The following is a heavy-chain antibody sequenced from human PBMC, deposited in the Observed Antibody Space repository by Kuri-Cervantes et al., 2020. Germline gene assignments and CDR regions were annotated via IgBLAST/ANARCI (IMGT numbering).Heavy chain of an antibody. CDR2: INHSGST. D-gene: IGHD1-1*01. CDR1: GGSFSGYY. J-gene: IGHJ4*02. Sequence: ESLKISCAVYGGSFSGYYWSWIRQPPGKGLEWIGEINHSGSTNYNPSLKSRVTISVDTSKNQFSLKLSSVTAADTAVYYCARGSLERVYWGQGTLVTVSS. V-gene: IGHV4-34*01. CDR3: ARGSLERVY.